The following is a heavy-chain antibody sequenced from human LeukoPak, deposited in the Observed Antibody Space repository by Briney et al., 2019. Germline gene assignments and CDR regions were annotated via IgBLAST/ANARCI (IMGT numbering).Heavy chain of an antibody. CDR2: INPNSGGT. CDR3: ARFRQWLGYFDY. CDR1: GYTFTGYY. Sequence: ASVKVSCKASGYTFTGYYMHWVRQAPGQGLEWMGWINPNSGGTNYAQKFQGRVTMTRDTSISTAYMELSRLRSDDTAVYYCARFRQWLGYFDYWGQGTLVIVSS. V-gene: IGHV1-2*02. J-gene: IGHJ4*02. D-gene: IGHD6-19*01.